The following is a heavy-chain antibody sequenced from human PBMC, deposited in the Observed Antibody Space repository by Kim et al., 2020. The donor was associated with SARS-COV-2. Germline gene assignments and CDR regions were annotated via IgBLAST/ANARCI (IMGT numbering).Heavy chain of an antibody. D-gene: IGHD3-22*01. J-gene: IGHJ4*02. CDR1: GGSVSSGSYY. V-gene: IGHV4-61*01. Sequence: SETMSLTCTVSGGSVSSGSYYWSWIRQPPGKGLEWIGYIYYSGSTNYNPSLKSRVTISVDTSKNQFSLKLSSVTAADTAVYYCARRTYYYDSSGYSFDYWGQGTLVTVSS. CDR3: ARRTYYYDSSGYSFDY. CDR2: IYYSGST.